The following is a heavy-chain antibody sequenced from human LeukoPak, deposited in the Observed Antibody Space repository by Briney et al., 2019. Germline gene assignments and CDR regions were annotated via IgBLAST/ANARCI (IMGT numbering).Heavy chain of an antibody. Sequence: SETLSLTCAVYGGSFSGYYWSWIRPPPGKGLEWIGEINHSGSTNYNPSLKSRVTISVDTSKNQFSLKLSSVTAADTAVYYCARGATPNPPMDVWGKGTTVTVSS. CDR3: ARGATPNPPMDV. CDR1: GGSFSGYY. J-gene: IGHJ6*03. V-gene: IGHV4-34*01. D-gene: IGHD2-2*02. CDR2: INHSGST.